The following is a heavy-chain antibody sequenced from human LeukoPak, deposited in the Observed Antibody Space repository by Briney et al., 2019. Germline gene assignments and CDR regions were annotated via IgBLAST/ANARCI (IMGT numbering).Heavy chain of an antibody. CDR3: ARLLTYYYGSGSLFDY. CDR1: GYSFTSYW. J-gene: IGHJ4*02. V-gene: IGHV5-51*03. Sequence: GESLKISCKGSGYSFTSYWIGWVRQMPGKGLEWMGTIYPGDSDTRYSPSFQGQVTISADKSISTAYLQWSSLKASDTAMYYCARLLTYYYGSGSLFDYWGQGTLVTVSS. CDR2: IYPGDSDT. D-gene: IGHD3-10*01.